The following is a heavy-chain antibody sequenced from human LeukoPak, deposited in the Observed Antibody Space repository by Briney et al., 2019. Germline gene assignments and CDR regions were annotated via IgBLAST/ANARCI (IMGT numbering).Heavy chain of an antibody. V-gene: IGHV3-64*01. D-gene: IGHD6-6*01. Sequence: PGGSLRLSCAASGFTFSSYAMHWARQAPGKGLEYVSAISSNGGSTYYANSVKGRFTISRDNSKNTLYLQMGSLRAEDMAVYYCARGSLARSFDYWGQGTLVTVAS. CDR2: ISSNGGST. J-gene: IGHJ4*02. CDR3: ARGSLARSFDY. CDR1: GFTFSSYA.